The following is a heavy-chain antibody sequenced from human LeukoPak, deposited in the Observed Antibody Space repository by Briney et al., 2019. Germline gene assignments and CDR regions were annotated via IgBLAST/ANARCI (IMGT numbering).Heavy chain of an antibody. V-gene: IGHV3-48*01. J-gene: IGHJ4*02. Sequence: GGSLRLSCAASGFTFSSYSMNWVRQAPGKGLEWVSYISSSSRTIYYADSVKGRFTISRDKAKNSLYLQMNSLRAEDTAVYYCARSSVFGTDFDYWGQGTLATVSS. CDR2: ISSSSRTI. CDR3: ARSSVFGTDFDY. CDR1: GFTFSSYS. D-gene: IGHD1-1*01.